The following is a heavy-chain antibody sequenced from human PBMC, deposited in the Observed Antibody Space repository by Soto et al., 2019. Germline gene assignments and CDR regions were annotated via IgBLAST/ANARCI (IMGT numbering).Heavy chain of an antibody. J-gene: IGHJ4*02. CDR3: AREMVRGVGSDY. CDR1: GYTFTSYG. Sequence: QVQLVQSGAEVKKPGASVKVSCKASGYTFTSYGISWGRQAPGQGLEWMGWISTYNGNTKYAQKLQGRVTMTTDTTTSTAYMALRSLRSDDTAVFYCAREMVRGVGSDYWGQGTLVTVSS. V-gene: IGHV1-18*01. D-gene: IGHD3-10*01. CDR2: ISTYNGNT.